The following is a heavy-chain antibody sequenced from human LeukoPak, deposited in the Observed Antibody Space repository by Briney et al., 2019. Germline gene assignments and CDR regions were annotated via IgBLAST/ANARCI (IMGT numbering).Heavy chain of an antibody. J-gene: IGHJ4*02. Sequence: SETLSLTCTVSGDSINTKNYYWGWIRQPPGKGLEWIGSIYYSGNTYYNPSLKSRVTLSIDTSKNQFSLRLSSVTAADTAVCHCARHSYGTFDYWGQGTLVTVSS. CDR3: ARHSYGTFDY. D-gene: IGHD5-18*01. V-gene: IGHV4-39*01. CDR1: GDSINTKNYY. CDR2: IYYSGNT.